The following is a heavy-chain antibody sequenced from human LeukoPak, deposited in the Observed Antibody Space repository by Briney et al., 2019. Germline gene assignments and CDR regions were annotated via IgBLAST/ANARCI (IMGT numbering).Heavy chain of an antibody. CDR2: ISGSGGST. Sequence: GGSLRPSCAASGFTFSSYAMSWVRQAPGKGLEWVSAISGSGGSTCYADSVKGRFTISRDNSKNTLYLQMNSLRAEDTAVYYCAKAWTPLIITMIVVVRHDAFDIWGQGTMVTVSS. V-gene: IGHV3-23*01. CDR3: AKAWTPLIITMIVVVRHDAFDI. D-gene: IGHD3-22*01. J-gene: IGHJ3*02. CDR1: GFTFSSYA.